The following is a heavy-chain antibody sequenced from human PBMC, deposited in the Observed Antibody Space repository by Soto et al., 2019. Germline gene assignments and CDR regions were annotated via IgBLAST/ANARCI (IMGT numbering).Heavy chain of an antibody. CDR1: GFTFSSYW. J-gene: IGHJ4*02. CDR2: IDEDGSEY. D-gene: IGHD1-1*01. Sequence: EVHLEESGGGLVHPGGSLRLSCAASGFTFSSYWMNWVRQAPGKGLEWVANIDEDGSEYNDAESVRGRFTISRDNGKNTLYLQMNSLRAADTAVYYCARTGDGHHDFLDYWGQGILVSVSS. CDR3: ARTGDGHHDFLDY. V-gene: IGHV3-7*01.